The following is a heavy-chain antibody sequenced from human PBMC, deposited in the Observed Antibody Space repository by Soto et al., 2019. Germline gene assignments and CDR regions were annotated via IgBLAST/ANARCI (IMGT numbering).Heavy chain of an antibody. CDR1: GFTFSSYP. CDR2: ISYDGGNQ. V-gene: IGHV3-30-3*01. Sequence: GSLRLSCEASGFTFSSYPMHWVRQAPGKGLEWVTVISYDGGNQYYADSVKGRFTISRDNSKDTLYLQMHSLRSDDTAVYFCARGPITQTSFIDHWGQGTLVTVSS. J-gene: IGHJ4*02. D-gene: IGHD1-20*01. CDR3: ARGPITQTSFIDH.